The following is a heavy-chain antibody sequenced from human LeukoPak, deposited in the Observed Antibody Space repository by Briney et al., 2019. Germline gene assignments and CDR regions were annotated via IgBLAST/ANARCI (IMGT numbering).Heavy chain of an antibody. CDR1: GFTFSNYA. Sequence: PGGSLRLSCAASGFTFSNYAMHWVRQAPGKGLEYVSAISTNGHSTYYANSVEGRFTISRDNSKDTLYLQMGSLRAEDMAVYYCARVGDSDAFDIWGQGTVVTVSS. D-gene: IGHD2-21*01. J-gene: IGHJ3*02. CDR3: ARVGDSDAFDI. CDR2: ISTNGHST. V-gene: IGHV3-64*01.